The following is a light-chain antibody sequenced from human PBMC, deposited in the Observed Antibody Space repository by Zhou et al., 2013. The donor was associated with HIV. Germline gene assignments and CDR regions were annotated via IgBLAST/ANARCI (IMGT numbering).Light chain of an antibody. CDR3: QQYDNLPLT. CDR1: QDINNY. Sequence: DIQMTQSPSSLSASVGDRVTITCQASQDINNYLNWYQQKPGKAPKLLIYDASNLEAGVPSSFSGSGSGTDFTFTISSLQPEDFATYYCQQYDNLPLTFGGGTKVEIK. J-gene: IGKJ4*01. V-gene: IGKV1-33*01. CDR2: DAS.